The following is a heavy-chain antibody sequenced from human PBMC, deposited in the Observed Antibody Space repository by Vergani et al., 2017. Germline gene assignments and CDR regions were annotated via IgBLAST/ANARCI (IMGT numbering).Heavy chain of an antibody. Sequence: QVQLQESGPGLVKPSQTLSLTCTVSGGSISSGSYYWSWIRQPAGKGLEWIGRIYTSGSTNYNPSLKSRVTISVDTSKNQFSLKLSSVTAADTAVYYCAGDGVVGEGALDIWGQGTMVTVSS. V-gene: IGHV4-61*02. J-gene: IGHJ3*02. CDR3: AGDGVVGEGALDI. CDR1: GGSISSGSYY. D-gene: IGHD3-16*01. CDR2: IYTSGST.